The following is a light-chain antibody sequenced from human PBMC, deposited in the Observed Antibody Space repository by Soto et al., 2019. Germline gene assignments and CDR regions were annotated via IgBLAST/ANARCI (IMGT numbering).Light chain of an antibody. CDR1: QSVSSN. Sequence: EVVMTQSPATLSVSPGERVTLSCRASQSVSSNLAWNQQKPGQAPRLLIYGASTRATGIPVRFSGSGSGTEFTLTISSLRSEDFAVYFCHQYNNWPPYTFGQGTRLEIK. CDR2: GAS. J-gene: IGKJ5*01. V-gene: IGKV3-15*01. CDR3: HQYNNWPPYT.